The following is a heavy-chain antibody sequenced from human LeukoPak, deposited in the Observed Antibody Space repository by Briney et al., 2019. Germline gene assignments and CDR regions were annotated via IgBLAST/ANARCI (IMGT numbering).Heavy chain of an antibody. D-gene: IGHD3-9*01. J-gene: IGHJ6*02. CDR2: IIPIFGTA. V-gene: IGHV1-69*13. Sequence: SVKVSCKASGGTFISYAISWVRQAPGQGLEWMGGIIPIFGTANYAQKFQGRVTITADESTSTAYMELSSLRSEDTAVYYCANDILTGTYANYYYGMDVWGQGTTVTVSS. CDR3: ANDILTGTYANYYYGMDV. CDR1: GGTFISYA.